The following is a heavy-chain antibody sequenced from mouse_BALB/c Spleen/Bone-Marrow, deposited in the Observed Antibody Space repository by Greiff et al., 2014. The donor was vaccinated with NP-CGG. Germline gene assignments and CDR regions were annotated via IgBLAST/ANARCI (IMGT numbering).Heavy chain of an antibody. J-gene: IGHJ2*01. CDR1: GYTFTEFI. CDR3: ARHLYYFDY. V-gene: IGHV1-62-2*01. CDR2: FYPGSDSI. Sequence: QVQLQQSGAGLVKPGASVKLSCKASGYTFTEFIIHWVKQRSGQGLEWIGWFYPGSDSIKXNEXFKDKAXLTADISSSTVYMELSRLTSEDSVVYFCARHLYYFDYWGQGTTLTVSS.